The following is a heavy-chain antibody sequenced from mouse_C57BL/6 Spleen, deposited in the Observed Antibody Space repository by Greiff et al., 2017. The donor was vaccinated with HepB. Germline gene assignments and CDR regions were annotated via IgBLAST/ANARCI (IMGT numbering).Heavy chain of an antibody. Sequence: DVHLVESGGGLVQPGGSLKLSCAASGFTFSDYYMYWVRQTPEKRLEWVAYISTGGGSTYYPDTVKGRFTISRDTAKNTLYLQMSRLKSEDTAMYCCARHNYGPFDYWGQGTTLTVSS. J-gene: IGHJ2*01. V-gene: IGHV5-12*01. D-gene: IGHD1-2*01. CDR1: GFTFSDYY. CDR3: ARHNYGPFDY. CDR2: ISTGGGST.